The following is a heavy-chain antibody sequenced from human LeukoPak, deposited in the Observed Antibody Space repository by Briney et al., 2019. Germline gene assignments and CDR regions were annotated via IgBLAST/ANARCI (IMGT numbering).Heavy chain of an antibody. V-gene: IGHV3-30*19. CDR1: GFTFSSYG. D-gene: IGHD3-22*01. Sequence: PGGSLRLSCAASGFTFSSYGMHWVRQAPGKGLEWVAVISYDGSDKDYADSVKGRFTISRDNAKNTVHLDMNSLTTEDTAVYYCARTPNYFESTGSFDYWGQGTLVIVSS. CDR2: ISYDGSDK. J-gene: IGHJ4*02. CDR3: ARTPNYFESTGSFDY.